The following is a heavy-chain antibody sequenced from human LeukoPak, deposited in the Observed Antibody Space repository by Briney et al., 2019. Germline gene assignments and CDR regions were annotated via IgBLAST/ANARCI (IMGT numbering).Heavy chain of an antibody. J-gene: IGHJ4*02. Sequence: GESLKISCQASGYSFTSSWIGWARQLPGKGLEWMAIINPGDSDTRYSPSFQGQVTISADKSISTAYLQWSSLKASDTAMYYCARHYFALYGSGSYLIDYWGQGTLVTVSS. CDR2: INPGDSDT. V-gene: IGHV5-51*01. D-gene: IGHD3-10*01. CDR3: ARHYFALYGSGSYLIDY. CDR1: GYSFTSSW.